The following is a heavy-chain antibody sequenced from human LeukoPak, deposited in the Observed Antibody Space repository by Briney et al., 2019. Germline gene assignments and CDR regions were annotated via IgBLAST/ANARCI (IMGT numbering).Heavy chain of an antibody. V-gene: IGHV1-8*01. J-gene: IGHJ4*02. CDR3: ARETAGFDY. D-gene: IGHD6-19*01. Sequence: ASVKVSCKASGYTFTSYDVNWVRQATGQGLEWMGWMNPNSGNTGLAQKFQGRVTLTRDTSLSTAYMELSNLRSDDTAVYYCARETAGFDYWGQGTLVTVSS. CDR2: MNPNSGNT. CDR1: GYTFTSYD.